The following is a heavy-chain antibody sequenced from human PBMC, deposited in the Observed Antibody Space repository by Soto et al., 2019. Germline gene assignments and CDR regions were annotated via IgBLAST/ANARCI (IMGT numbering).Heavy chain of an antibody. J-gene: IGHJ3*01. V-gene: IGHV4-30-4*01. CDR1: GGSISSGDYY. CDR3: ARVQWELLHDAFDL. D-gene: IGHD1-26*01. Sequence: QVQLQESGPGLVKPSQTLSVTCTVSGGSISSGDYYWSWIRQPPRKGLEWIGYIYYSGSTYYNPSLKSRVTISVDTSKNQFSLKLSSVTAADPAVYYCARVQWELLHDAFDLWGQMTLVTVSS. CDR2: IYYSGST.